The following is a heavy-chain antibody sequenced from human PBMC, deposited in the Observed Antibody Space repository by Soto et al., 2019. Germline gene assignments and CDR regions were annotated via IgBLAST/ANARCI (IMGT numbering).Heavy chain of an antibody. J-gene: IGHJ5*02. CDR1: GGSISSSSYY. Sequence: SETLSLTCTVSGGSISSSSYYWGWIRQPPGKGLEWIGSIYYSGSTYCNPSLKSRVTISVDTSKNQFSLKLSSVTAADTAVYYCARRENYYDSSGYGGASWFDPWGQGTLVTVSS. CDR2: IYYSGST. CDR3: ARRENYYDSSGYGGASWFDP. D-gene: IGHD3-22*01. V-gene: IGHV4-39*01.